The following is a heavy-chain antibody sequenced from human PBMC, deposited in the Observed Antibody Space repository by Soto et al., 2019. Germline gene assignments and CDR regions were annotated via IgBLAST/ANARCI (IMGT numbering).Heavy chain of an antibody. D-gene: IGHD1-1*01. V-gene: IGHV3-7*01. J-gene: IGHJ4*02. CDR1: GFIFSDYR. CDR2: IKQDGSDT. CDR3: TTGGATEH. Sequence: EVQLVDSGGGLVQPGGSLRLSCAVSGFIFSDYRMSWVRQAPGKGLEWVANIKQDGSDTKYVNSVKGRFTISRDNVKNSLYLQMTSLRAEDTAVYYCTTGGATEHWGQGTLVTVSS.